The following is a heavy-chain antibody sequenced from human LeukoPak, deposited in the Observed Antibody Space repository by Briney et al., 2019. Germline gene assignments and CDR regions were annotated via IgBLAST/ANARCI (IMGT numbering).Heavy chain of an antibody. J-gene: IGHJ4*02. Sequence: PGGSLRLSCTASGFTFGDYAMSWVRQAPGKGLEWVGFIRSKAYGGTTEYAASVKGRFTISRDDSKSIAYLQMNSLKTEDTAVYYCTRASDFWSGSAFYWGQGTLVTVSS. CDR2: IRSKAYGGTT. CDR1: GFTFGDYA. D-gene: IGHD3-3*01. CDR3: TRASDFWSGSAFY. V-gene: IGHV3-49*04.